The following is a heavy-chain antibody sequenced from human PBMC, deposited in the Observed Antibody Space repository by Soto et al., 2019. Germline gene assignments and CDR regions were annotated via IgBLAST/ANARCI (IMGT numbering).Heavy chain of an antibody. J-gene: IGHJ4*02. Sequence: GGSLRLSCAASGFTFSSYGMHWVRQAPGKGLEWVAVIWYDGSNKYYADSVKGRFTISRDNSKNTLYLQMNSLRAEDTAVYYCARDLAPPRSALDFDYWGQGTLVTVSS. CDR2: IWYDGSNK. D-gene: IGHD6-6*01. CDR1: GFTFSSYG. V-gene: IGHV3-33*01. CDR3: ARDLAPPRSALDFDY.